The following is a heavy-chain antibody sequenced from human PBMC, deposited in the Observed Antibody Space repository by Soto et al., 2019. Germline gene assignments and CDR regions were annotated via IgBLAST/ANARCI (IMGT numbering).Heavy chain of an antibody. D-gene: IGHD5-12*01. CDR3: ARDKDRLQLGGNYYYILDV. CDR2: VMPVFPTP. CDR1: GGTFSSSA. V-gene: IGHV1-69*12. Sequence: QVQLEQSGAEVQKPGSSVKVSCKASGGTFSSSAFSWVRQAPGQGLEWMGGVMPVFPTPDYAQKFQDSVTITADASTSTTNTELSGLRSEDTAIYYCARDKDRLQLGGNYYYILDVWGQGTTVIVSS. J-gene: IGHJ6*02.